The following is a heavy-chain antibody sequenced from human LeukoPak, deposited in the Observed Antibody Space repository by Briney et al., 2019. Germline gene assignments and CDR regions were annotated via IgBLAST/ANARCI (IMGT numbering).Heavy chain of an antibody. V-gene: IGHV3-74*01. D-gene: IGHD1-26*01. CDR2: INSDGSST. CDR1: GFTFSSYW. J-gene: IGHJ4*02. Sequence: RGSLRLSCAASGFTFSSYWMHWVRQAPGKGLVWVSRINSDGSSTSYADSVKGRFTISRDNAKNTLYLQMNSLRAEDTAVYYCARGESGYYYNGYWGQGTLLTVSS. CDR3: ARGESGYYYNGY.